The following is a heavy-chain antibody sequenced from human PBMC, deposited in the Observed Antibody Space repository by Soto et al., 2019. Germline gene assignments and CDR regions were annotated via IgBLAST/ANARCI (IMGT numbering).Heavy chain of an antibody. V-gene: IGHV2-70*04. CDR3: ARAFYGMDV. J-gene: IGHJ6*02. CDR1: GFSLSGSGMR. Sequence: SGPTLVNPTQTLTLTCTVSGFSLSGSGMRVTWIRQPPGKALEWLARIDWEDTKLYSTSLKTRLTISKDTSKNQVVLTMTNVDPADTGTYYCARAFYGMDVWGQGTTVTSP. CDR2: IDWEDTK.